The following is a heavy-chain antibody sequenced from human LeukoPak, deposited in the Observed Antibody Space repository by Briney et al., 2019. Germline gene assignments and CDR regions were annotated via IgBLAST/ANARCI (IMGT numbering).Heavy chain of an antibody. J-gene: IGHJ3*02. Sequence: SETLSLTCTVSGGSISRYYWSWIRQPAGKGLEWIGRIYTSGSTNYNPSLKSRVTMSVDTSKNQFSLKLSSVTAADTAVYYCARGRKTYYDILTGYYTRAFDIWGQGTMVTVSS. CDR3: ARGRKTYYDILTGYYTRAFDI. CDR2: IYTSGST. CDR1: GGSISRYY. V-gene: IGHV4-4*07. D-gene: IGHD3-9*01.